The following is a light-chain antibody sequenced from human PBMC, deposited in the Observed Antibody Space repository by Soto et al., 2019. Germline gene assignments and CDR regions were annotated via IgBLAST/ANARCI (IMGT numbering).Light chain of an antibody. CDR3: SSYTGSSTPYV. CDR1: ASDVGVYNY. J-gene: IGLJ1*01. Sequence: QSALTQPASVSGSPGQSITISCTGTASDVGVYNYISWYQHHPGKAPKLMIFEVSNRPSGVSNRFSGSKSGNTASLTISGLQAEDEAEYFCSSYTGSSTPYVFGTGTKVTVL. CDR2: EVS. V-gene: IGLV2-14*01.